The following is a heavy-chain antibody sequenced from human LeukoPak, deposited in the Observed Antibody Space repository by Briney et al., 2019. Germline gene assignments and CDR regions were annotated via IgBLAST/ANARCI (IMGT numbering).Heavy chain of an antibody. Sequence: TSETLSLTCTVSGYSISSGYYWGWIRQPPGKGLEWIGSIYHSGSTYYNPSLKSRLTISVDTSKNQFFLNLSSVTAADTAVYYCARGTGNSWRYYIDVWGKGTTVTISS. CDR1: GYSISSGYY. CDR3: ARGTGNSWRYYIDV. D-gene: IGHD1-1*01. J-gene: IGHJ6*03. V-gene: IGHV4-38-2*02. CDR2: IYHSGST.